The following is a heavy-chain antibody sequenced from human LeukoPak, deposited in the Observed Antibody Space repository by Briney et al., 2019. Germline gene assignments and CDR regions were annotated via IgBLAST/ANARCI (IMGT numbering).Heavy chain of an antibody. CDR1: GFTLSSYG. J-gene: IGHJ4*02. Sequence: GRSLRLSCAASGFTLSSYGMHWVRQAPGKGLEWVAVISYDGSNKYYADSVKGRFTISRDNSKNTLYLQMNSMRAEDTAVYYCAKSPSQTTVTTVYRYWGQGTLVTVSS. CDR3: AKSPSQTTVTTVYRY. D-gene: IGHD4-11*01. V-gene: IGHV3-30*18. CDR2: ISYDGSNK.